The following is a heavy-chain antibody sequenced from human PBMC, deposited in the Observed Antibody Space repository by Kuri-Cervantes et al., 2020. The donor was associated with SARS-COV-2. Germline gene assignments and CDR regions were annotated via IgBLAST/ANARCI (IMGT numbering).Heavy chain of an antibody. J-gene: IGHJ3*02. CDR2: IVPIFGTA. V-gene: IGHV1-69*06. CDR1: AGTFSSYA. CDR3: ARVFMDDKFFDI. Sequence: SVKVSCKASAGTFSSYAISWVRQAPGQGLEWMGGIVPIFGTANYAQKFQGRVTITADKSTSTAYLELISLRSEDTAVYHCARVFMDDKFFDIWGQGTMVTVSS. D-gene: IGHD3-22*01.